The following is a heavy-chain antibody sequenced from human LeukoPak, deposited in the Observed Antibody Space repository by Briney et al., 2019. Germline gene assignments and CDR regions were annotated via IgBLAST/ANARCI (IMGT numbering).Heavy chain of an antibody. D-gene: IGHD4-4*01. CDR2: IIPILGIA. J-gene: IGHJ5*02. Sequence: SVKVSCKASGGTFSSYAISWVRQAPGQGLEWMGRIIPILGIANYAQKFQGRVMITADKSTSTAYMELSSLRSEDTAVYYCAREVNNNWFDPWGQGTLVTVSS. CDR1: GGTFSSYA. V-gene: IGHV1-69*04. CDR3: AREVNNNWFDP.